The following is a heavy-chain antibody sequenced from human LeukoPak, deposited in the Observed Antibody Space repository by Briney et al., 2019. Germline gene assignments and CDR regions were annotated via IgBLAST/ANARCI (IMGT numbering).Heavy chain of an antibody. CDR1: GGSISSGGYY. CDR2: IYYSGST. J-gene: IGHJ4*02. V-gene: IGHV4-31*03. CDR3: ARACGGWGTKHRSEEYYFDY. D-gene: IGHD2-21*01. Sequence: SQTLSLTCTVSGGSISSGGYYWSWIRQHPGKGLEWIGYIYYSGSTYYNPSLKSRVTISVDTSKNQFSLKLSSVTAADTAVYYCARACGGWGTKHRSEEYYFDYWGQGTLVTVSS.